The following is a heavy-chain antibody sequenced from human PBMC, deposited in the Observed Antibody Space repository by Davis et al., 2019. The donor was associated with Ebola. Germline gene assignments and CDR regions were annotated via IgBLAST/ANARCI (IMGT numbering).Heavy chain of an antibody. Sequence: ESLKISCAASGFTFSSSWMSWVRQPPGKGLEWIGYIYYSGSTKNNPSLKSRVTISVDTSKNQFSLKLSSVTAADTAVYYCARVPTTVTTGWFDPWGQGTLVTVSS. V-gene: IGHV4-59*12. J-gene: IGHJ5*02. D-gene: IGHD4-17*01. CDR2: IYYSGST. CDR3: ARVPTTVTTGWFDP. CDR1: GFTFSSSW.